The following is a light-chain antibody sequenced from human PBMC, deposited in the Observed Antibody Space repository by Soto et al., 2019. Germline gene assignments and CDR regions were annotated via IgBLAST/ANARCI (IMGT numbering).Light chain of an antibody. Sequence: EIVLTHSPCTLSLSPAERATLSCMASQSVSSSFLAWYQQRPGQAPRLIIYAASSTAPGIADRFSGSGSGTAFTLTISRLEPEDFAVYYCQEYGTSRTFGQGTKVDIK. CDR2: AAS. V-gene: IGKV3-20*01. J-gene: IGKJ1*01. CDR3: QEYGTSRT. CDR1: QSVSSSF.